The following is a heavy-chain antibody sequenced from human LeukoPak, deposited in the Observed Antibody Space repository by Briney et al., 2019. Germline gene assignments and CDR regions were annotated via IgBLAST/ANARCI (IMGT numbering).Heavy chain of an antibody. Sequence: PSETLSLTCTVSGGSISSSSYYWGWIRQPPGKGLEWIGSIYYSGSTHYNPSLKSRVTISVDTSKNQFSLKLSSVTAADTAVYYCARPAYSSSSFDYWGQGTLVTVSS. D-gene: IGHD6-6*01. CDR2: IYYSGST. V-gene: IGHV4-39*01. J-gene: IGHJ4*02. CDR1: GGSISSSSYY. CDR3: ARPAYSSSSFDY.